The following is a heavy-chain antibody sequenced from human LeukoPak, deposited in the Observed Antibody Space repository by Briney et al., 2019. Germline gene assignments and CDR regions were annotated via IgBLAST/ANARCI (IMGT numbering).Heavy chain of an antibody. Sequence: PSQTLSLTCTVSGGSISSGDYYWSWIRQPPGKGLEWIGYIYYSGSTYYNPSLKSRVTISVDTSKNQFSLKLSSVTAADTAVYYCARGLPRPYAVTLYYFDYWGQGTLVTVSS. CDR2: IYYSGST. J-gene: IGHJ4*02. V-gene: IGHV4-30-4*01. D-gene: IGHD2-8*01. CDR3: ARGLPRPYAVTLYYFDY. CDR1: GGSISSGDYY.